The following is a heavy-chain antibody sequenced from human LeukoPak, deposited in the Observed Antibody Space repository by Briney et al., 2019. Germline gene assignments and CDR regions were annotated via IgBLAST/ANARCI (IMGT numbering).Heavy chain of an antibody. D-gene: IGHD3-3*01. J-gene: IGHJ4*02. CDR3: TTLATYYDFWSGYYI. V-gene: IGHV3-15*01. CDR2: IKSKTDGGTT. CDR1: GFTFSNAW. Sequence: PGGSLRLSCAASGFTFSNAWMSWVRQAPGKGLEWVGRIKSKTDGGTTDYAAPVKGRFTISRDDSKNTLYLQMNSLKTEDTAVYYCTTLATYYDFWSGYYIWGQGTLVTVSS.